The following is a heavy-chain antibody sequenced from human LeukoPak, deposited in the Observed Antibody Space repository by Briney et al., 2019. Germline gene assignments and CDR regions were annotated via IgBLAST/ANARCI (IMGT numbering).Heavy chain of an antibody. CDR1: GGSFSGYY. CDR2: INHSGST. D-gene: IGHD3-10*01. V-gene: IGHV4-34*01. J-gene: IGHJ6*03. Sequence: SETLSLTCAVYGGSFSGYYWSWIRQPPGKGLEWIGEINHSGSTNYNPSLKSRVTMSLDTSKNQFSLKLNSATAADTAVYFCARDHLLYPYYMDVWGKGTTVTISS. CDR3: ARDHLLYPYYMDV.